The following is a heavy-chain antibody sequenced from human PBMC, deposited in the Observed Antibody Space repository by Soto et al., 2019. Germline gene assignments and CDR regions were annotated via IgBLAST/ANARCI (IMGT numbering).Heavy chain of an antibody. CDR2: ISWNSGSI. J-gene: IGHJ4*02. D-gene: IGHD6-19*01. V-gene: IGHV3-9*01. CDR3: AKDRIAVAGTKSEYDY. Sequence: SLRLSCAASGFTFDDYAVHWVRQAPGKGLEWVSGISWNSGSIGYADSVKGRFTISRDNAKNSLYLQMNSLRAEDTALYYCAKDRIAVAGTKSEYDYWGQGTLVTVSS. CDR1: GFTFDDYA.